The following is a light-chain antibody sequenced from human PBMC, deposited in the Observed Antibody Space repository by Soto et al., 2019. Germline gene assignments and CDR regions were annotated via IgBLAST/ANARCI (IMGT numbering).Light chain of an antibody. CDR1: QAISNS. J-gene: IGKJ5*01. CDR2: AAS. Sequence: DIQMTQSPSSLSASMGDRVAITCRASQAISNSLAWYQQKPGKPPQLLNYAASTLQSGVPSRFSGSGSGTDFTLTISGLQPEDLATYYCQSYNTARPTVGQGTRLGIK. CDR3: QSYNTARPT. V-gene: IGKV1-27*01.